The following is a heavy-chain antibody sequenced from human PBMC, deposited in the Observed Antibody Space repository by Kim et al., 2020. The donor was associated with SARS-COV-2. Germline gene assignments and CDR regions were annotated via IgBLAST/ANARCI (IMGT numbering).Heavy chain of an antibody. D-gene: IGHD6-13*01. J-gene: IGHJ5*02. V-gene: IGHV1-46*01. CDR3: ARGARSSSWYTNGWFDP. Sequence: FQGRVTMARDKSTSTVYMELSSLRSEDTAVYYCARGARSSSWYTNGWFDPWGQGTLVTVSS.